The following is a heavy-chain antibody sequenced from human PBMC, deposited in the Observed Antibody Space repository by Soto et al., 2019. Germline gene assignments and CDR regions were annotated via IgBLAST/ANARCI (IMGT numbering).Heavy chain of an antibody. Sequence: SLEPQCHSWTLSGDTIIRTTDLRAWIRQPPGKGLEWIGSIYYSGRTYFNPSLTSRVSISVDRSKNQFSLKMTSVTAADTAVYYCAKNLPKTGRFDYWGQGTLVTVSS. J-gene: IGHJ4*02. CDR1: GDTIIRTTDL. CDR2: IYYSGRT. V-gene: IGHV4-39*01. CDR3: AKNLPKTGRFDY.